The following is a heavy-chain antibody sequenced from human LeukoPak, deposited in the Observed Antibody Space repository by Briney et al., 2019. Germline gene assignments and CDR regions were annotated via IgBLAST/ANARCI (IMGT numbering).Heavy chain of an antibody. D-gene: IGHD3-22*01. Sequence: ASVKVSCKFSGGTFSTYSINWVRQAPGQGLEWMGGINPNSGGTNYAQKFQGWVTMTRDTSISTAYMELSRLRSDDTAVYYCARADRTYYYDSSGYHSFDYWGQGTLVTVSS. CDR2: INPNSGGT. J-gene: IGHJ4*02. CDR3: ARADRTYYYDSSGYHSFDY. CDR1: GGTFSTYS. V-gene: IGHV1-2*04.